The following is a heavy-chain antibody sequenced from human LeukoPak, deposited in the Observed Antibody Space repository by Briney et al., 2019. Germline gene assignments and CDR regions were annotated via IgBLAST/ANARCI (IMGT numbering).Heavy chain of an antibody. CDR1: GGSFSGYY. Sequence: PSETLSLTCAVYGGSFSGYYWSWIRQPPGKGLEWIGEINHSGSTNYNPSLNSRVTISVDTSKNQFSLKLSSVTAADTAVYYCARGRYCSSTSCYQSHWGQGTLVTVSS. J-gene: IGHJ4*02. V-gene: IGHV4-34*01. D-gene: IGHD2-2*01. CDR2: INHSGST. CDR3: ARGRYCSSTSCYQSH.